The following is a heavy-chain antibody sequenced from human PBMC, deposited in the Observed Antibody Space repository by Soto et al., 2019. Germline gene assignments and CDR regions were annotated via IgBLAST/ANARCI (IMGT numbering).Heavy chain of an antibody. J-gene: IGHJ6*02. V-gene: IGHV1-69*06. CDR3: ARTEFLYTYCGGDCSPPYYYGMDV. D-gene: IGHD2-21*02. CDR1: GGTFSSYA. CDR2: IIPIFGTA. Sequence: QVQLVQSGAEVKKPGSSVKVSCKASGGTFSSYAISWVRQAPGQGLEWMGGIIPIFGTANYAQKFQGRVTITADKSTSTAYMELSSLRSEDTAVYYCARTEFLYTYCGGDCSPPYYYGMDVWGQGTTVTVSS.